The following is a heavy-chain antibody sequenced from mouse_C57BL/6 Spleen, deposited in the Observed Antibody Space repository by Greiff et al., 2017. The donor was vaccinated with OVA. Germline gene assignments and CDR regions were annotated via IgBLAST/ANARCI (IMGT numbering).Heavy chain of an antibody. CDR2: INPNNGGT. CDR3: ARGDDYGDFDV. Sequence: VQLKQSGPELVKPGASVKISCKASGYTFTDYYMNWVKQSHGKSLEWIGDINPNNGGTSYNQKFKGKATLTVDKSSSTAYMELRSLTSEDSAVYYCARGDDYGDFDVWGTGTTVTVSS. V-gene: IGHV1-26*01. CDR1: GYTFTDYY. D-gene: IGHD2-4*01. J-gene: IGHJ1*03.